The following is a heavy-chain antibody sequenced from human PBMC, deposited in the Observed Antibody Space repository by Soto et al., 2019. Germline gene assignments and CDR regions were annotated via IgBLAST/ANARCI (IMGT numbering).Heavy chain of an antibody. V-gene: IGHV3-30*03. CDR1: GFTFSSYG. CDR2: ISYDGSNK. CDR3: SGDYYMDV. D-gene: IGHD1-26*01. J-gene: IGHJ6*03. Sequence: QVQMVESGGGVVQPGLSLRLSCAASGFTFSSYGMHWVRQAPGKGLEWVAVISYDGSNKYYADSVKGRFTISRDNSKNTLYLQMNSLRAEDTAVYYCSGDYYMDVWCKGTTVTVS.